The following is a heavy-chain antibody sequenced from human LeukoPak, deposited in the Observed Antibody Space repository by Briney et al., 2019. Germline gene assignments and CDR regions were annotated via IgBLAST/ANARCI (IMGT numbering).Heavy chain of an antibody. CDR1: GFSFSAYA. J-gene: IGHJ4*02. D-gene: IGHD4-17*01. V-gene: IGHV3-21*01. CDR3: SRDNADYGDHDY. Sequence: GGSLRLSCAASGFSFSAYAMNWVRQAPGKGLEWVSSISGSGSSIYYADSLKGRFTVSRDNAKNSLYLQMNSLRAEDTAVYYCSRDNADYGDHDYWGQGTLVTVSS. CDR2: ISGSGSSI.